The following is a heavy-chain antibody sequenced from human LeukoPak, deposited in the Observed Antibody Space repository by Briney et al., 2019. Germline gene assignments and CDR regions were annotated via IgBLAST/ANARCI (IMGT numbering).Heavy chain of an antibody. CDR2: IYHSGST. Sequence: PSETPSLTCTVSGYSISSGYYWGWIRQPPGKGLEWIGSIYHSGSTYYNPSLKSRVTISVDTSKNQFSLKLSSVTAADTAVYYCARPSSSRYYYMDVWGKGTTVTVSS. CDR3: ARPSSSRYYYMDV. J-gene: IGHJ6*03. CDR1: GYSISSGYY. V-gene: IGHV4-38-2*02. D-gene: IGHD6-6*01.